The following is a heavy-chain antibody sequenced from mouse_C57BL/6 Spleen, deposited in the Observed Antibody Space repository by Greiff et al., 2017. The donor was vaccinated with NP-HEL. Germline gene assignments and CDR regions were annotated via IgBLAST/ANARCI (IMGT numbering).Heavy chain of an antibody. V-gene: IGHV5-12*01. J-gene: IGHJ3*01. D-gene: IGHD2-12*01. Sequence: EVQLVESGGGLVQPGGSLKLSCAASGFTFSDYYMYWVRQTPEKRLEWVAYISNGGGSTYYPDTVKGRFTISRDNAKKTLYLQMSRLKSEDTAMYYCYAYDDGFAYWGQGTLVTVSA. CDR2: ISNGGGST. CDR1: GFTFSDYY. CDR3: YAYDDGFAY.